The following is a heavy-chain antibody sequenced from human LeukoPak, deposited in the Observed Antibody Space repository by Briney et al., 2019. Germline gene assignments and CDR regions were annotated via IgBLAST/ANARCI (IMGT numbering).Heavy chain of an antibody. CDR3: ARGGYYYGSGSYYIFGY. D-gene: IGHD3-10*01. CDR2: INHSGST. J-gene: IGHJ4*02. V-gene: IGHV4-34*01. CDR1: GGSFSGYY. Sequence: SETLSLTCAVYGGSFSGYYWSWIRQPPGKGLEWIGEINHSGSTNYNPSLKSRVTISVDTSKDQFSLKLSSVTAADTAVYYCARGGYYYGSGSYYIFGYWGQGTLVTVSS.